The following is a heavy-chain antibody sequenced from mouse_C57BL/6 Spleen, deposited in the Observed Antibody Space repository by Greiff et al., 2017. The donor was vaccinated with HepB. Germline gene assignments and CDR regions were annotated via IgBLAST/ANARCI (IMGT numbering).Heavy chain of an antibody. V-gene: IGHV1-80*01. D-gene: IGHD1-1*01. CDR3: ARSSYYGSPLDY. CDR1: GYAFSSYW. CDR2: IYPGDGDT. Sequence: QVHVKQSGAELVKPGASVKISCKASGYAFSSYWMNWVKQRPGKGLEWIGQIYPGDGDTNYNGKFKGKATLTADKSSSTAYMQLSSLTSEDSAVYFCARSSYYGSPLDYWGQGTTLTVSS. J-gene: IGHJ2*01.